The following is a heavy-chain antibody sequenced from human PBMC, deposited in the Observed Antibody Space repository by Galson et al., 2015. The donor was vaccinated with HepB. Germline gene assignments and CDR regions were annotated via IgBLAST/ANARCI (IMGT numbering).Heavy chain of an antibody. D-gene: IGHD3-10*01. J-gene: IGHJ3*02. CDR1: GFTFDDYA. V-gene: IGHV3-9*01. CDR3: AKDISGLLWLLGAFDI. CDR2: ISWNSGSI. Sequence: SLRLSCAASGFTFDDYAMHWVRQAPGKGLEWVSGISWNSGSIGYADSVKGRFTISRDNAKNSLYLQMNSLRAEDTALYYCAKDISGLLWLLGAFDIWGQGTMVTVSS.